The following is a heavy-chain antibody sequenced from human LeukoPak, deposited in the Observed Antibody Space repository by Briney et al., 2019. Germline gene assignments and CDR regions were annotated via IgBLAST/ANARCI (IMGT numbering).Heavy chain of an antibody. CDR3: ARDLAMSNDAFDI. CDR2: INAGNGNT. D-gene: IGHD5-18*01. J-gene: IGHJ3*02. V-gene: IGHV1-3*01. CDR1: GYTFTSYA. Sequence: ASVKVSCKASGYTFTSYAMHWVRQAPGQRLEWMGWINAGNGNTRYSQKFQGRVTITRDTSASTAYMELSSLRSEDTAVYYCARDLAMSNDAFDIWGQGTMVTVSS.